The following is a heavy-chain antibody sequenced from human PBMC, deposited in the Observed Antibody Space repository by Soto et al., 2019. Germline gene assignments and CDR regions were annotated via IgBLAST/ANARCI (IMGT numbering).Heavy chain of an antibody. CDR2: ISAYNTNT. CDR1: GYTFTSYH. V-gene: IGHV1-18*01. Sequence: QVQLVQSGAEVKKPGASVKVSCKTSGYTFTSYHISWVRQAPGQGLEWMGWISAYNTNTNYAQKSQGRVTMTTDTSPSTAYMELRSLRSADTAVYYCARDTPPTDYWGQGTRVTVSS. CDR3: ARDTPPTDY. J-gene: IGHJ4*02.